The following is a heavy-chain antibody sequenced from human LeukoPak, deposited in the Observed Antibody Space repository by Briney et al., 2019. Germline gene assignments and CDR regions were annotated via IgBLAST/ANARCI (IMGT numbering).Heavy chain of an antibody. CDR2: ISYDGTNK. CDR1: GFTFSSYG. CDR3: AEEGEHLALDY. D-gene: IGHD1-26*01. V-gene: IGHV3-30*18. Sequence: PGRSLRLSCAASGFTFSSYGMHWVRQAPGKGLEWVAVISYDGTNKFYADSVKGRFTISRDNSKNTLYLQMNSLRGEDTAVYYCAEEGEHLALDYWGQGTLVTVSS. J-gene: IGHJ4*02.